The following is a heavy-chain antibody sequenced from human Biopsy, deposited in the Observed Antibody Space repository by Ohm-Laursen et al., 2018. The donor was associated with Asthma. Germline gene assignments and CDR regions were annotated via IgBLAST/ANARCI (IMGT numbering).Heavy chain of an antibody. CDR1: GGSINNFY. J-gene: IGHJ4*02. CDR3: ARGVDRVTGLLDHFDS. D-gene: IGHD2-21*02. V-gene: IGHV4-59*01. CDR2: VYYSGST. Sequence: SETLSLTCTVSGGSINNFYWSWIRPPPGKGLESIGHVYYSGSTNYNPSLKSRVTISIDASKNQFSLKLTSVTAADTAVYYCARGVDRVTGLLDHFDSWGQGTLVTVSS.